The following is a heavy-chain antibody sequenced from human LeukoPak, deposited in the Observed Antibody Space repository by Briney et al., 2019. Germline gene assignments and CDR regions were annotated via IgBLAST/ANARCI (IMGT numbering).Heavy chain of an antibody. CDR3: GKNRYSGSLSPFDI. D-gene: IGHD1-26*01. J-gene: IGHJ3*02. V-gene: IGHV3-23*01. Sequence: GGSLRLSCAASKFAFSSYAMSWVRQAPGKGLEWVSAISGGGGNTYYADSVKGRFTISRDNSKNTLYLQMNSLRAEDTAVYYCGKNRYSGSLSPFDIWGQGTMVTVSP. CDR2: ISGGGGNT. CDR1: KFAFSSYA.